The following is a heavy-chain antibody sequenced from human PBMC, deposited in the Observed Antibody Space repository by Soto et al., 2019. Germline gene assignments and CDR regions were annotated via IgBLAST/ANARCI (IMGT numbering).Heavy chain of an antibody. CDR1: GFTFSSDG. D-gene: IGHD3-10*01. CDR2: ISGSGGGT. V-gene: IGHV3-23*01. CDR3: AKSRGSGSYFNPSDAVDF. Sequence: EVQLLDSGGGLVQPGGSLRLSCAASGFTFSSDGMSWVRQAPGKGLEWVGPISGSGGGTYYAYSVKARFTISIANSNNTLALQMNSLRAEDTAGYYWAKSRGSGSYFNPSDAVDFWGQGTMATVSS. J-gene: IGHJ3*01.